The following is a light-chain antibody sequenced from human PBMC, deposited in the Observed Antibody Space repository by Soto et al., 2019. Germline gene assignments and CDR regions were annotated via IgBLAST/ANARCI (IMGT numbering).Light chain of an antibody. J-gene: IGKJ4*01. CDR1: QSLLHSNGYNS. Sequence: DIVMTQSPLSLPVTPGEAASISCRSSQSLLHSNGYNSLDWYLQKPGQSPRLLIFLGSNRASGGPDRFSGSGSGTDFTLTISRVEAEDVGIYYCIQGLQTPLTFGGGTRVEMK. CDR2: LGS. CDR3: IQGLQTPLT. V-gene: IGKV2-28*01.